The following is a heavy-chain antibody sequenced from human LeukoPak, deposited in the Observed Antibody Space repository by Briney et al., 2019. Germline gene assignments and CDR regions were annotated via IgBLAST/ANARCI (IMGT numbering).Heavy chain of an antibody. J-gene: IGHJ6*02. CDR1: GLIVSSNY. CDR2: IYSGGST. V-gene: IGHV3-53*04. Sequence: GGPLRLSCAASGLIVSSNYMTWVRQAPGKGLEWVSIIYSGGSTYYADSVKGRFTISRHNSKNTLYLQMNSLRAEDTAVYYCARDNPDYYGMDVWGQGTTVTVSS. CDR3: ARDNPDYYGMDV.